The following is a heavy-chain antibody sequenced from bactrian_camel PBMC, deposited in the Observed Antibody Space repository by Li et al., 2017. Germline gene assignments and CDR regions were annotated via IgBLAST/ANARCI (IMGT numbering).Heavy chain of an antibody. CDR3: ATDREGNGW. Sequence: VQLVESGGGLVQPGGSLRLSCAASGIRLSILEMSWVRQAPEKGREWVSSISSGGGVTYYADSVKGRFTISRDNAKNAVYLHMDSLKPEDTAVYFCATDREGNGWRGQGTQVTVS. CDR1: GIRLSILE. D-gene: IGHD6*01. V-gene: IGHV3S40*01. CDR2: ISSGGGVT. J-gene: IGHJ4*01.